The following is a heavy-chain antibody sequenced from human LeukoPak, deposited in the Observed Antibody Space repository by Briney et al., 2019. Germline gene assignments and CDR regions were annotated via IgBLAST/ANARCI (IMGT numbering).Heavy chain of an antibody. CDR3: AKDSHRTPLITFGGARRSGPIDY. CDR2: ISGSGGST. J-gene: IGHJ4*02. V-gene: IGHV3-23*01. CDR1: GFTFSSYA. Sequence: RSGGSLRLSCAASGFTFSSYAMSWVRQAPGKGLEWVSAISGSGGSTYYADSVKGRFTISRDNSKNTLYLQMNSLRAEDTAVYYCAKDSHRTPLITFGGARRSGPIDYWGQGTLATVSS. D-gene: IGHD3-16*01.